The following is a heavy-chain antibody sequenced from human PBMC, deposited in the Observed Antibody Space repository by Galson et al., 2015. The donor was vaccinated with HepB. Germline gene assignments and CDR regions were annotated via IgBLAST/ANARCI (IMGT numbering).Heavy chain of an antibody. J-gene: IGHJ3*02. Sequence: SVKVSCKASGYTFTSYAMHWVRQAPGQRLEWMGWINAGNGNTKYSQKLQGRVTMTTDTSTSTAYMELRSLRSDDTAVYYCARRAAGPTIDAFDIWGQGTMVTVSS. V-gene: IGHV1-3*01. D-gene: IGHD6-13*01. CDR1: GYTFTSYA. CDR2: INAGNGNT. CDR3: ARRAAGPTIDAFDI.